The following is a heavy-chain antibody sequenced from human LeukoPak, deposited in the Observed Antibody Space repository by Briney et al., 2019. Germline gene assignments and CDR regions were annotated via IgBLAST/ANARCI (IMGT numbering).Heavy chain of an antibody. V-gene: IGHV2-5*08. Sequence: TLSLTCTVSGGSISSGDYYWSWIRQPPGKALEWLALIYWDDDKRYSPSLKSRLTITKDTSKNQVVLTMTNMDPVDTATYYCALEAPFDYWGQGTLVTVSS. CDR1: GGSISSGDYY. J-gene: IGHJ4*02. CDR3: ALEAPFDY. D-gene: IGHD1-1*01. CDR2: IYWDDDK.